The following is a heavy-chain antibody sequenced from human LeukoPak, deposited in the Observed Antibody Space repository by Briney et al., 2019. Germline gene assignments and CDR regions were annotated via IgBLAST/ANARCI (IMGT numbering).Heavy chain of an antibody. CDR1: GDTFSIND. CDR2: MNPNSGNT. CDR3: ARVTAAGTWTFDI. J-gene: IGHJ3*02. D-gene: IGHD6-13*01. V-gene: IGHV1-8*01. Sequence: GASVKVSCKASGDTFSINDITWLRQATGQGLEGMGWMNPNSGNTGYAQKFQGRVTMTRNTSISTAYMELTDLRSEDTAVYYCARVTAAGTWTFDIWGQGTTVTVSS.